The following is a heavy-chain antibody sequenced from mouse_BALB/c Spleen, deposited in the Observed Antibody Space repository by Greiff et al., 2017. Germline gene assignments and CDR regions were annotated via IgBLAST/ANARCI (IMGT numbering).Heavy chain of an antibody. D-gene: IGHD2-2*01. CDR3: NFYGYEGFAY. CDR2: IDPENGDT. J-gene: IGHJ3*01. CDR1: GFNINDYY. Sequence: EVQLQQSGAELVRSGASVKLSCTASGFNINDYYMHWVKQRPEQGLEWIGWIDPENGDTEYAPKFQGKATMTADTSSNTAYLQLSSLTSEDTAVYYCNFYGYEGFAYWGQGTLVTVSA. V-gene: IGHV14-4*02.